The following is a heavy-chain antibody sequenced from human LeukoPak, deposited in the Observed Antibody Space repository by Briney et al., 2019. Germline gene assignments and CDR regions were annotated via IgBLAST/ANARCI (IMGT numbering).Heavy chain of an antibody. V-gene: IGHV3-23*01. CDR1: GFTFSNYA. CDR3: ARDVNYYGSGSYYY. J-gene: IGHJ4*02. D-gene: IGHD3-10*01. CDR2: FSDSSGST. Sequence: GGSLRLSCAASGFTFSNYATSWVRQAPGKGLEWVSAFSDSSGSTHYADSVKGRFTISRDNSKNTLYLQMNSLRAEDTAVYYCARDVNYYGSGSYYYWGQGTLVTVSS.